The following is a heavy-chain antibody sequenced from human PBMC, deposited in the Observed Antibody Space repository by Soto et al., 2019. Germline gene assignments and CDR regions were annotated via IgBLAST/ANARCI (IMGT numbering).Heavy chain of an antibody. CDR3: ARESFLSTACAGRYHNYLYAMDV. Sequence: QVYLVQSGAEVRKPGSSVKISCESFGYTFTTSPMHWVRQAPGQALEWVGSINTGKGNTNYSPNFQGRVTITRDTSATTIYMELNSLRSEDTAVYLSARESFLSTACAGRYHNYLYAMDVCGPGTTVTGSS. J-gene: IGHJ6*02. V-gene: IGHV1-3*04. D-gene: IGHD1-1*01. CDR1: GYTFTTSP. CDR2: INTGKGNT.